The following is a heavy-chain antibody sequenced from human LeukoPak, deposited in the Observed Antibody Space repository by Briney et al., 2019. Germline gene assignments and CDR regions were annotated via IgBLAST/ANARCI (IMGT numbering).Heavy chain of an antibody. CDR1: GGSISSSSYY. CDR3: ARHEYSSSWYSA. CDR2: IYYSGST. D-gene: IGHD6-13*01. Sequence: PSETLSLTCTVSGGSISSSSYYWGWIRQPPGKGLGWIGSIYYSGSTYYNPSLKSRVTISVDTSKNQFSLKLSSVTAADTAVYYCARHEYSSSWYSAWGQGTLVTVSS. V-gene: IGHV4-39*01. J-gene: IGHJ5*02.